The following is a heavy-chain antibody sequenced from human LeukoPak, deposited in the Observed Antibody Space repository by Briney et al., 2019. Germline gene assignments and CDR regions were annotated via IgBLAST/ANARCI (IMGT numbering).Heavy chain of an antibody. D-gene: IGHD5-12*01. CDR2: IAYSGST. CDR1: GGSISSGVYY. V-gene: IGHV4-31*03. J-gene: IGHJ5*02. CDR3: AKATTGGNWFDV. Sequence: SQTLSLTCTVSGGSISSGVYYWSWVRQHPGQGLEWIGYIAYSGSTYYNPFLKSRLTISVDTSKNQFSLNLSSVTAADTAMYYCAKATTGGNWFDVWGQGTLVTVSS.